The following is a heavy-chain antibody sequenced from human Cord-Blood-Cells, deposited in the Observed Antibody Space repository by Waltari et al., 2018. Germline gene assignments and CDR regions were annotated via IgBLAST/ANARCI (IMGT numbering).Heavy chain of an antibody. CDR1: GGTFSRYA. Sequence: QVQLVQSAAEGKKPGSSVKVACKASGGTFSRYAISCVRQAPGPGLEWMGRIIPILGIANYAQKFQGIVTITSDKSTSTAYMELSSLRSEDTAVYYCARSGQRSQTNIAAFDYWGQGTLVTVSS. V-gene: IGHV1-69*09. CDR3: ARSGQRSQTNIAAFDY. J-gene: IGHJ4*02. CDR2: IIPILGIA. D-gene: IGHD6-6*01.